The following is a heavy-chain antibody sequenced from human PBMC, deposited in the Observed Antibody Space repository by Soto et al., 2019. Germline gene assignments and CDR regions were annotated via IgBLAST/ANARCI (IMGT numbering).Heavy chain of an antibody. CDR3: ARRPGLDY. V-gene: IGHV3-33*01. Sequence: QVQLVESGGGVVQPGRSLRLSCAASGFTFSSYGMHWVRQAPGKGLEWVAVIWYDGSNKYYADSVKGRFTISRDNSKNTLYLQMTSLRADDTAVYYCARRPGLDYWGQGTLVTVSS. CDR2: IWYDGSNK. J-gene: IGHJ4*02. CDR1: GFTFSSYG.